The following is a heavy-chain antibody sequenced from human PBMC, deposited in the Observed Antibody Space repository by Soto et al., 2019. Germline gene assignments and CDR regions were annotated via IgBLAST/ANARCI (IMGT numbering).Heavy chain of an antibody. CDR2: IYYSGST. J-gene: IGHJ3*02. CDR1: GGSISSSSYY. Sequence: LSLTCTVSGGSISSSSYYWGWIRQPPGKGLEWIGSIYYSGSTYYNPSLKSRVTISVDTSKNQFSLKLSSVTAADTAAYYCARRFTIFGAFDIWGQGTMVTVSS. D-gene: IGHD3-3*01. V-gene: IGHV4-39*01. CDR3: ARRFTIFGAFDI.